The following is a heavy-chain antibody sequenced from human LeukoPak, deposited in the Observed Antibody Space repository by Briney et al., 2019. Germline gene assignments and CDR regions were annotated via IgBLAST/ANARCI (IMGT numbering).Heavy chain of an antibody. D-gene: IGHD6-13*01. CDR3: ARDVIAAAGVDAFDI. V-gene: IGHV3-48*04. J-gene: IGHJ3*02. Sequence: GGSLRLSCAASGFTFSDYSMNWVRQAPGKGLEWISYIGIDSGNTNYADSVKGRFTISRDNAKNSLYLQMNSLRAEDTAVYYCARDVIAAAGVDAFDIWGQGTMVTVSS. CDR1: GFTFSDYS. CDR2: IGIDSGNT.